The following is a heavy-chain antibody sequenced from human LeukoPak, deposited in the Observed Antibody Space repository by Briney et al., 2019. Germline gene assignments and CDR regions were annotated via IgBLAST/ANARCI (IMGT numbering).Heavy chain of an antibody. J-gene: IGHJ4*02. CDR3: ARGGSSIGGFDY. D-gene: IGHD6-13*01. V-gene: IGHV4-30-4*01. CDR1: GGSITSGDYY. CDR2: SYYSGSA. Sequence: SQTLSLTSTVSGGSITSGDYYWSWIRQPPGKGLEWIGYSYYSGSAYLNPSLKSRVTISVDTSKNHFSLKLTSVTAADTAVYYCARGGSSIGGFDYWGQGTLVTVSS.